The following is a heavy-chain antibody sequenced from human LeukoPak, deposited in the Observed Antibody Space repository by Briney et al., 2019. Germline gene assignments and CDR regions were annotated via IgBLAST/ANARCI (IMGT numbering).Heavy chain of an antibody. Sequence: GGSLRLSCTASGFTFSRYWTTWVRQAPGKGLEWVANIKEDGSAKYYVDSMKGRFTISRDNAKNSLYLQINSLRAEDTAVYYCARDSPGYGGYSYWGQGTLVTVSS. CDR3: ARDSPGYGGYSY. J-gene: IGHJ4*02. CDR2: IKEDGSAK. D-gene: IGHD5-12*01. V-gene: IGHV3-7*04. CDR1: GFTFSRYW.